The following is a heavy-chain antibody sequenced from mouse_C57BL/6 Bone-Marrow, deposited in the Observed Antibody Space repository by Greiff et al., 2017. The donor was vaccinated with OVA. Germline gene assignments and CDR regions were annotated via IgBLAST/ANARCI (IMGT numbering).Heavy chain of an antibody. CDR2: IDPENGDT. J-gene: IGHJ2*01. V-gene: IGHV14-4*01. CDR3: TTDNWDGYFDY. D-gene: IGHD4-1*01. CDR1: GFNIKDDY. Sequence: VQLQQSGAELVRPGASVKLSCTASGFNIKDDYMHWVKQRPEQGLEWIGWIDPENGDTEYASKFQGKATITADTSSNTAYLQLSSLTSEDTAVYCCTTDNWDGYFDYWGQGTTLTFSS.